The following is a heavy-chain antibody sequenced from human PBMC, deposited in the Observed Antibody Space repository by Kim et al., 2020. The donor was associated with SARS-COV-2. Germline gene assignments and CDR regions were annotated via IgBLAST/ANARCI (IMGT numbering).Heavy chain of an antibody. CDR2: VSYCRSA. V-gene: IGHV4-59*09. D-gene: IGHD3-10*01. J-gene: IGHJ4*02. Sequence: YVSYCRSADYTASLKSRVTVSVDTSKNPFSLNLTSVTTADTAVYYCARGRRGGHQAQPYYSDYWGQGILVVISS. CDR3: ARGRRGGHQAQPYYSDY.